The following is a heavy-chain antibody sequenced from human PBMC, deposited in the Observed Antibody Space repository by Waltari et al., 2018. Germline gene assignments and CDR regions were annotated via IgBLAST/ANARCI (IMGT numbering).Heavy chain of an antibody. J-gene: IGHJ3*02. D-gene: IGHD5-12*01. CDR3: ARGRNGYIQDVFDI. CDR2: ISSTTTT. V-gene: IGHV3-48*01. Sequence: EVHLVASGGGLVQPGESLRLSCAASGFTFSTYNMNWVRQAPGKGLEWVSSISSTTTTYYADYGKGRFTISRDNAKNSLYLQMNSLRAEDTALYYCARGRNGYIQDVFDIWGQGTMVSVSS. CDR1: GFTFSTYN.